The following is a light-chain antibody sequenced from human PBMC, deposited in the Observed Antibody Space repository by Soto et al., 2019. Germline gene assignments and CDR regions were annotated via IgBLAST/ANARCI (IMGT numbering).Light chain of an antibody. CDR2: TND. CDR3: AVWDDSLRGWV. J-gene: IGLJ3*02. Sequence: QSALTQPPSASGTPGQRVTISCSGRFSNIGSNYVYWYQQLPGTAPKLLIFTNDQRTSGVPGRFSGSKSGTSASLAISGLRSEDEADYYCAVWDDSLRGWVFGGGTQLTVL. V-gene: IGLV1-47*02. CDR1: FSNIGSNY.